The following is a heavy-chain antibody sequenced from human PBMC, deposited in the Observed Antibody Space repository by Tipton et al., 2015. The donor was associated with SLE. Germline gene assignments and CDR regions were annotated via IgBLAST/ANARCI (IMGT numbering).Heavy chain of an antibody. D-gene: IGHD3-10*01. Sequence: TLSLTCTVSGGSISSYYWSWIRQPPGKGLEWIGYIYTGESTNYNPSLKSRVTISVDTSNNQLSLKLTSVTAADTAVYYCARGAKERITLVRVRPYYFDYWGQGSLVTVSS. CDR2: IYTGEST. CDR3: ARGAKERITLVRVRPYYFDY. J-gene: IGHJ4*01. V-gene: IGHV4-4*08. CDR1: GGSISSYY.